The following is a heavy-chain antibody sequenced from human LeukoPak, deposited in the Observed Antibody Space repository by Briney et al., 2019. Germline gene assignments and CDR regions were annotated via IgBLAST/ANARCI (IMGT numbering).Heavy chain of an antibody. D-gene: IGHD2-15*01. V-gene: IGHV4-39*01. Sequence: ASETLSLTCTVSGGSISSSIHYWGWIRQPPGKGLEWIGSIYYSGDTYYNPSLKSRVTIAVDTSTNQFSLRLNSVAAADTAVYYCATRRYCSVGDCPEYFPHWGQGTLVTVSS. CDR1: GGSISSSIHY. CDR2: IYYSGDT. CDR3: ATRRYCSVGDCPEYFPH. J-gene: IGHJ1*01.